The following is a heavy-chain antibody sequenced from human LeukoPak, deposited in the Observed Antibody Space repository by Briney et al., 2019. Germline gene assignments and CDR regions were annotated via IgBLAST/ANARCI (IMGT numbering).Heavy chain of an antibody. D-gene: IGHD6-19*01. CDR3: ARASSDWYELDY. Sequence: GGSLRLSCAASGITFSTYWMHWVRQAPGRGLVWVSRISSDGSSTNYADSVKGRFTISRDNAKNTLYLQMDSLRAEDTAVYYCARASSDWYELDYWGQGTLVTVSS. CDR1: GITFSTYW. CDR2: ISSDGSST. J-gene: IGHJ4*02. V-gene: IGHV3-74*01.